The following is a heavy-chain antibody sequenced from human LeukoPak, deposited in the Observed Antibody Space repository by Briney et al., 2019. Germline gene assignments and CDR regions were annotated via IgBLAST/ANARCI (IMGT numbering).Heavy chain of an antibody. CDR2: INHSGST. Sequence: PSETLSLTCAVYGGSFSGYYWSWIRQPPGKGLEWIGEINHSGSTDYNPSLKSRVTISVDTSKNQFSLKLSSVTAADTAVYYCARGSPLMAGIYNFDYWGQGRLVTVSS. V-gene: IGHV4-34*01. CDR1: GGSFSGYY. CDR3: ARGSPLMAGIYNFDY. D-gene: IGHD6-19*01. J-gene: IGHJ4*02.